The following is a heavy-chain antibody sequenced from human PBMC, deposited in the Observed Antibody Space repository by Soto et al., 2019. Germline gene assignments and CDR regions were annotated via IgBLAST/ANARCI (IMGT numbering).Heavy chain of an antibody. CDR3: ARKYGGRSYGMDV. D-gene: IGHD3-10*01. CDR2: IYHTETT. J-gene: IGHJ6*02. Sequence: SETLSLTCAVSGGSISINNWWSWVRQPPGKGLEWIGEIYHTETTNYNPSLKSRVTFSVDHSKNQISLRLTSVTAADSAVYYCARKYGGRSYGMDVWGQGTTVTVSS. CDR1: GGSISINNW. V-gene: IGHV4-4*02.